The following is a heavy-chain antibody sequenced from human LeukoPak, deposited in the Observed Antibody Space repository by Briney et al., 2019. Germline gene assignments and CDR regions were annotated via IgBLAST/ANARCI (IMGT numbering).Heavy chain of an antibody. CDR1: GGTFNSYA. CDR2: IIPILGIA. CDR3: ARDVSGYSGYVHSFDY. D-gene: IGHD5-12*01. Sequence: SVKVSCKASGGTFNSYAISWVRQAPGQGLEGMGRIIPILGIANYARKFQGRVTITADKSTSTAYMELSSLRSEDTAVYYCARDVSGYSGYVHSFDYWGQGTLVTVSS. J-gene: IGHJ4*02. V-gene: IGHV1-69*04.